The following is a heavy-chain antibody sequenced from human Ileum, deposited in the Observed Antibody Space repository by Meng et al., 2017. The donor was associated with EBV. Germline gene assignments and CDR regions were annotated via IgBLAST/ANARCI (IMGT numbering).Heavy chain of an antibody. CDR2: IYYSGSP. J-gene: IGHJ4*02. V-gene: IGHV4-4*02. Sequence: QVQLQEAGPGLVNPSGTLALICVVFDGSISSSNWWSWVRQPPGKGLEWIGQIYYSGSPSYNPSLKSRVTMSVDKSKNQVSLNLNSVTAADTALYYCARHSGYNQGYWGQGTLVTVSS. CDR1: DGSISSSNW. D-gene: IGHD5-24*01. CDR3: ARHSGYNQGY.